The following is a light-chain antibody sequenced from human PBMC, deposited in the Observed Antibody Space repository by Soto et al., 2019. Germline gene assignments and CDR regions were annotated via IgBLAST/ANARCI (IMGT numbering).Light chain of an antibody. CDR3: SSHADSSNWV. V-gene: IGLV2-8*01. Sequence: QSALTQPPSASGSPGQSVTISCTGTSSDVGGYNYVSWYQQHPGKAPKLMIYEVTKRPSGVPDRFSGSKSGNTASLTVSGLQAEDEADYYCSSHADSSNWVFGGGTKLTVL. CDR1: SSDVGGYNY. CDR2: EVT. J-gene: IGLJ3*02.